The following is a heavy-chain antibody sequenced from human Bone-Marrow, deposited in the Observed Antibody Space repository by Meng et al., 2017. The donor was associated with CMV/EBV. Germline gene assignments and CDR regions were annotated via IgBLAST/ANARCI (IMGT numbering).Heavy chain of an antibody. CDR1: GFTFGDYA. D-gene: IGHD3-3*01. CDR2: ISSSGSTI. V-gene: IGHV3-48*03. Sequence: GESLKISCTTSGFTFGDYALTWVRQAPGKGLEWVSYISSSGSTIYYADSVKGRFTISRDNAKNSLYLQMNSLRAEDTAVYYCAREGYDFWSGYHFLGYWGQGTLVTVSS. CDR3: AREGYDFWSGYHFLGY. J-gene: IGHJ4*02.